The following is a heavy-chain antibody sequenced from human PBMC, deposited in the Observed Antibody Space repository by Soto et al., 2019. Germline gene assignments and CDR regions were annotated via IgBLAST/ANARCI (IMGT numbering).Heavy chain of an antibody. Sequence: GGSLRLSCAASGFTFSSYDMHWVRQATGKGLEWVSAIGTAGDTYYPGSVKGRFTISRENAKNSLYLQMNSLRAEDTAVYYCARKGGGDYYYYGMDVWGQGTTVTVSS. V-gene: IGHV3-13*01. CDR3: ARKGGGDYYYYGMDV. J-gene: IGHJ6*02. CDR1: GFTFSSYD. D-gene: IGHD2-15*01. CDR2: IGTAGDT.